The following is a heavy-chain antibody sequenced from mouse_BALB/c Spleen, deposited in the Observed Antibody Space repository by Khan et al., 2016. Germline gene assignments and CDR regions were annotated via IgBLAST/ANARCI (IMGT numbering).Heavy chain of an antibody. V-gene: IGHV4-1*02. CDR1: GFDFSRYW. CDR2: INPDSSTI. D-gene: IGHD1-2*01. CDR3: ARLHYYGYMNY. J-gene: IGHJ2*01. Sequence: EVKLLESGGGLVQPGGSLKLSCAASGFDFSRYWMSWVRQAPGKGLEWIGEINPDSSTINYTPSLKGKFIISRDNANNTLYLQMSKVRSEDTALYFCARLHYYGYMNYWGQGTTLTVSS.